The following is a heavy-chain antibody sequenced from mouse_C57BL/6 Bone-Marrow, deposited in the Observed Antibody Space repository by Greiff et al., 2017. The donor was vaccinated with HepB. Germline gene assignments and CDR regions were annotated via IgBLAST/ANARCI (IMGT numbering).Heavy chain of an antibody. V-gene: IGHV1-15*01. CDR2: IDPETGGT. Sequence: VQLVESGAELVRPGASVTLSCKASGYTFTDYEMHWVKQTPVHGLEWIGAIDPETGGTAYNQKFKGKAILTADKSSSTAYMELRSLTSEDSAVYYCTREGGLGRGYYFDYWGQGTTLTVSS. D-gene: IGHD4-1*01. J-gene: IGHJ2*01. CDR3: TREGGLGRGYYFDY. CDR1: GYTFTDYE.